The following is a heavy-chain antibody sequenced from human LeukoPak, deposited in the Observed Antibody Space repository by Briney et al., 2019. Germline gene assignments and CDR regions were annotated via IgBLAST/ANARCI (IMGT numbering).Heavy chain of an antibody. D-gene: IGHD6-19*01. CDR1: GFTVSSNY. Sequence: GGSLRLSCAASGFTVSSNYMSWVRQAPGKGLEWVSIIYSGGSTYYADSVKGRFTISRDNAKNSLFLQMNSLRAEDTALYHCAKGDRNGWYFDYWGLGTLVTVSS. CDR2: IYSGGST. J-gene: IGHJ4*02. CDR3: AKGDRNGWYFDY. V-gene: IGHV3-53*01.